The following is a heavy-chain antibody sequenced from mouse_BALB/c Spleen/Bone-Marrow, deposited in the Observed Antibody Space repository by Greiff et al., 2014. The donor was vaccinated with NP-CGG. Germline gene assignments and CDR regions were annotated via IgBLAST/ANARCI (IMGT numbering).Heavy chain of an antibody. D-gene: IGHD2-14*01. V-gene: IGHV1-4*01. J-gene: IGHJ4*01. CDR3: ARRYDYAMDY. CDR2: INPSSGYT. Sequence: QVQLQQAGAELARPGASVKMSCKASGYTFTSYTMHWGKKRPGQGLEWIGYINPSSGYTNYNQKFKDKATLTADKSSSTAYMQLSSLTSEDSAVYYCARRYDYAMDYWGQGTSVTVSS. CDR1: GYTFTSYT.